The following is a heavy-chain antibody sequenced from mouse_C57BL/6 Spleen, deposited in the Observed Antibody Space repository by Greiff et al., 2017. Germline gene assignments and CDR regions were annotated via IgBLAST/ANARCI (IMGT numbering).Heavy chain of an antibody. Sequence: VQLQQSGAELVKPGASVKLSCTASGFNITDYYMHWVKQRPEQGLEWIGWIDPEDGDTKYAPKFPGKATLTADTSSNPAYLQLRSLTSESAAVYYSATGTTVVATDYWGQGTTLTVSS. CDR2: IDPEDGDT. CDR3: ATGTTVVATDY. V-gene: IGHV14-2*01. J-gene: IGHJ2*01. CDR1: GFNITDYY. D-gene: IGHD1-1*01.